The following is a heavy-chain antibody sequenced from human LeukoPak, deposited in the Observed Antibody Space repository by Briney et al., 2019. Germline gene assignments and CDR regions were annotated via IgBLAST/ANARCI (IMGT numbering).Heavy chain of an antibody. CDR2: ISYDGSNK. D-gene: IGHD6-13*01. CDR3: ARGPDSSSPALGY. Sequence: GGSLRLSCAASGFTFSSYAMHWVRQAPGKGLEWVAVISYDGSNKYYADSVKGRFTISRDNSKNTLYLQMNSLRAEDTAVYYCARGPDSSSPALGYWGQGTLVTVSS. V-gene: IGHV3-30-3*01. CDR1: GFTFSSYA. J-gene: IGHJ4*02.